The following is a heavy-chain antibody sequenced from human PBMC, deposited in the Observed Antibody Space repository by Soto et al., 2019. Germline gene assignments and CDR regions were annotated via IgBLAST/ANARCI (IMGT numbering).Heavy chain of an antibody. CDR1: GFNLSHPW. CDR2: IKSKTDGGTA. V-gene: IGHV3-15*01. D-gene: IGHD3-9*01. CDR3: TTGIYYDILTGYHNVDY. Sequence: TGGSLRLSCVASGFNLSHPWMTWVRQAAGKGLEWVGRIKSKTDGGTADYAAPVKGRATISRDDSKNTVYLQMNSLKTEDTAVYYCTTGIYYDILTGYHNVDYWGQGPLVTVSS. J-gene: IGHJ4*02.